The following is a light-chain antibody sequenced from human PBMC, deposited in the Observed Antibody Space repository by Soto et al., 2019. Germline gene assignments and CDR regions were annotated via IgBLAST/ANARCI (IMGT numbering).Light chain of an antibody. CDR1: QGINIF. CDR2: AAS. Sequence: DIQLTQSPSFLSASVGDRVTITCRASQGINIFLAWFQQKPGKAPNLLISAASTLQSGVPSRFSGSGSETEFTLTITSLQPEDSATHYCQQRNSYPSTFGQGTKVDIK. J-gene: IGKJ2*01. CDR3: QQRNSYPST. V-gene: IGKV1-9*01.